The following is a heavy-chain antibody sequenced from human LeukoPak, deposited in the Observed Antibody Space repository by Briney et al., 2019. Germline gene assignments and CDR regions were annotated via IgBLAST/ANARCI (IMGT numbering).Heavy chain of an antibody. CDR2: ISSSSRTI. CDR1: GFTFSSYS. Sequence: GGSLRLSCAASGFTFSSYSMNWVRQAPGKGLEWLSYISSSSRTIYYADSVKGRFTISRDNAKNSPYLQMNSLRAEDTAVYYCARGTTGTTYWGQGTLVTVSS. V-gene: IGHV3-48*01. J-gene: IGHJ4*02. D-gene: IGHD1-1*01. CDR3: ARGTTGTTY.